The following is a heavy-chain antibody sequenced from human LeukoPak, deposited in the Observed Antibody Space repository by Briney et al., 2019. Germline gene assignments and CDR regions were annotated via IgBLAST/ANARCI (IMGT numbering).Heavy chain of an antibody. CDR3: ARRTSRRDLAVGIDY. CDR2: IHPSGST. Sequence: SETLSLTCTVSGGSISGYFWSWIRQTAGEGLEWIGRIHPSGSTDYNPSLMGRLTLSQDTSKNQFSLNLSSVTAADTAVYYCARRTSRRDLAVGIDYWGQGTLVTVSS. V-gene: IGHV4-4*07. D-gene: IGHD6-19*01. CDR1: GGSISGYF. J-gene: IGHJ4*02.